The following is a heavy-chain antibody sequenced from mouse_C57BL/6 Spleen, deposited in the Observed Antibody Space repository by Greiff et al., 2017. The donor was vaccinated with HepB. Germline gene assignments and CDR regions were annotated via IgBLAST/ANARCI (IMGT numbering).Heavy chain of an antibody. J-gene: IGHJ2*01. CDR2: ISNGGGST. V-gene: IGHV5-12*01. Sequence: EVQLQESGGGLVQPGGSLKLSCAASGFTFSDYYMYWVRQTPEKRLEWVAYISNGGGSTYYPDTVKGRFTISRDNAKNTLYLQMSRLKSEDTAMYYCARLHDYDGVYFDYWGQGTTLTVSS. D-gene: IGHD2-4*01. CDR1: GFTFSDYY. CDR3: ARLHDYDGVYFDY.